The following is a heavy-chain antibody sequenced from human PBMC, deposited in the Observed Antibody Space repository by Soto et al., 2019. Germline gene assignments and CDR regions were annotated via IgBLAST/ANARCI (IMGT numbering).Heavy chain of an antibody. CDR3: ASTAWIQLWEKNWFDP. V-gene: IGHV3-21*01. J-gene: IGHJ5*02. Sequence: PGGSLRLSCAASGFTFSSYSTNWVRQAPGKGLEWVSSISSSSSYIYYADSVKGRFTISRDNAKNSLYLQMNSLRAEDTAVYYCASTAWIQLWEKNWFDPWGQGTLVTVSS. CDR2: ISSSSSYI. CDR1: GFTFSSYS. D-gene: IGHD5-18*01.